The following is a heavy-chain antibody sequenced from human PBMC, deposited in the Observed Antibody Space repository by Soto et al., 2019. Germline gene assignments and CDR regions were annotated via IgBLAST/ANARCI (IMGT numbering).Heavy chain of an antibody. CDR1: GYTFTSYY. CDR3: ARGYCSGGSCYPNDAFDI. J-gene: IGHJ3*02. D-gene: IGHD2-15*01. V-gene: IGHV1-46*03. Sequence: ASVKVSCKASGYTFTSYYMHWVRQAPGQGLEWMGIINPSGGSTSYAQKFQGRVTMTRDTSTSTVYMELSSLRSEDTAVYYCARGYCSGGSCYPNDAFDIWGRGTMVTVSS. CDR2: INPSGGST.